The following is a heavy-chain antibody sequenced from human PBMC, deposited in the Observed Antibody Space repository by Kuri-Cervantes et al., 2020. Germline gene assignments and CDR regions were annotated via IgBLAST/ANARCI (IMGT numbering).Heavy chain of an antibody. CDR3: ASLYYDSSGYTLRRKYYFDY. Sequence: SETLSLTCTVSGGSVSSGSYYRSWIRQPPGKGLEWIGYIYYSGSTNYNPSLKSRITMSVDTSKNQFSLKLSSVTAADTAVYYCASLYYDSSGYTLRRKYYFDYWGQGTLVTVSS. J-gene: IGHJ4*02. CDR1: GGSVSSGSYY. CDR2: IYYSGST. V-gene: IGHV4-61*01. D-gene: IGHD3-22*01.